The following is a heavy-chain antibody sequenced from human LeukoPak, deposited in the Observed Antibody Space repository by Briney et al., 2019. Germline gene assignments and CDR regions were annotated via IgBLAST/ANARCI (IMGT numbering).Heavy chain of an antibody. CDR1: GFTFSSYA. D-gene: IGHD3-10*01. V-gene: IGHV3-30*04. CDR2: ISYDGSDK. J-gene: IGHJ3*02. CDR3: AAGPGVKGGAFDM. Sequence: GGSLRLSCAASGFTFSSYAMHWVRQAPGKGLEWVALISYDGSDKYYADSVKGRFTISRDNSKNTLYLQMNSLRAEDTAVYYCAAGPGVKGGAFDMWGQGTMVTVSS.